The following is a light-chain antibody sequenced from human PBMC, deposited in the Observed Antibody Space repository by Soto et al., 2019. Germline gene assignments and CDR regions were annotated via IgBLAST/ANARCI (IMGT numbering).Light chain of an antibody. CDR1: SSDVGNYNR. V-gene: IGLV2-18*02. Sequence: QSALTQPPSVSGSPGQSVTIPCTGTSSDVGNYNRVSWYQQPPGTALKVIIYEVSNRPSGVPDRFSGSKSGNTASLTISGLQAEDEADYYCSSYTSSSTYVFGTGTKLTVL. CDR2: EVS. J-gene: IGLJ1*01. CDR3: SSYTSSSTYV.